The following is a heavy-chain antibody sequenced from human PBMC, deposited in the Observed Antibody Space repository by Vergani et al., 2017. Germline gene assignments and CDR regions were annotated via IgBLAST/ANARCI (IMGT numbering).Heavy chain of an antibody. Sequence: QLQLQESGPGLVKPSETLSLTCTVSGGSISSSSYYWGWIRQPPGKGLEWIGSIYTSGSTNYNPSLKSRVTMSVDTSKNQFSLKLSSVTAADTAVYYCAREETSFMFPYRYYYGMDVWGQGTTVTVSS. V-gene: IGHV4-39*07. CDR2: IYTSGST. D-gene: IGHD2-2*01. CDR1: GGSISSSSYY. CDR3: AREETSFMFPYRYYYGMDV. J-gene: IGHJ6*02.